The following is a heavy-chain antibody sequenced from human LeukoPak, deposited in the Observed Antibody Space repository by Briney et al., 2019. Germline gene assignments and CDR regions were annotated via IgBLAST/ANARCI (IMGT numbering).Heavy chain of an antibody. D-gene: IGHD2-2*01. CDR1: GFTFSSYW. CDR3: ARVREYQLLFPFDY. V-gene: IGHV3-7*01. CDR2: IKQDGSEK. Sequence: GGSLRLSCAASGFTFSSYWMSWVRQAPGKGLEWVANIKQDGSEKYYVDSVKGRFTISRDNAKNSLYLQMNSLRAEDTAVYYCARVREYQLLFPFDYWGQGTLVTVSS. J-gene: IGHJ4*02.